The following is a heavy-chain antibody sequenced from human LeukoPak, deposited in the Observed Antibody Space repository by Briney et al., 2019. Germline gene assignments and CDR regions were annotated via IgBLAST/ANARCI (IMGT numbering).Heavy chain of an antibody. CDR3: ARAHVVATDYYGMDV. CDR2: IIPIFGTA. V-gene: IGHV1-69*13. CDR1: GGTFSSYA. D-gene: IGHD5-12*01. J-gene: IGHJ6*02. Sequence: ASVKVSCKASGGTFSSYAISWVRQAPGQGLEWMGGIIPIFGTANYAQKFQGRVTITAGESTSTAYMELSSLRSEDTAVYYCARAHVVATDYYGMDVWGQGTTVTVSS.